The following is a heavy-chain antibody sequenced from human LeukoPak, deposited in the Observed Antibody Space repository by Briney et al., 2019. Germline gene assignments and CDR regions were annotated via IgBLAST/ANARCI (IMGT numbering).Heavy chain of an antibody. V-gene: IGHV5-51*01. J-gene: IGHJ3*01. CDR2: IFPHDSDT. Sequence: GESLKISCKGSGYSFTDYWIGWVRQMPGKGLEWMGIIFPHDSDTKYSPSFQGQVTISVDKSIATAYLQWSSLQASDSAMYYCGMSGDRVPLQDDVFDVWGQGTMVTVST. D-gene: IGHD1-26*01. CDR1: GYSFTDYW. CDR3: GMSGDRVPLQDDVFDV.